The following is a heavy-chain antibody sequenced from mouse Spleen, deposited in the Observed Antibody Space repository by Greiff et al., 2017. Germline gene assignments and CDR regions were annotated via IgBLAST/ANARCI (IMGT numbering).Heavy chain of an antibody. V-gene: IGHV1S56*01. CDR3: ARWVRGAWFAY. CDR2: IYPGNVNT. J-gene: IGHJ3*01. D-gene: IGHD2-14*01. CDR1: GYTFTSYY. Sequence: QVQLQQSGPELVKPGASVRISCKASGYTFTSYYIHWVKQRPGQGLEWIGWIYPGNVNTKYNEKFKGKATLTADKSSSTAYMQLSSLTSEDSAVYFCARWVRGAWFAYWGQGTLVTVSA.